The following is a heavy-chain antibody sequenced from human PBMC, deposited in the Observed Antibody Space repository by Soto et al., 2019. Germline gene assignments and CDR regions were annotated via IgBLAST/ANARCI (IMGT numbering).Heavy chain of an antibody. CDR2: ISGDGRTT. V-gene: IGHV3-74*01. J-gene: IGHJ4*02. D-gene: IGHD3-10*01. Sequence: EVQLVESGGGLVQPGGSLRLSCTASGLTFNNYWMHWVRQAPGKGPVWVSRISGDGRTTTYADSVRGRFTISRDNAKNTVYLQMDSLGDEDTAVYYCAGGDYAGAGTFYLTDHWGQGSLVTVSS. CDR3: AGGDYAGAGTFYLTDH. CDR1: GLTFNNYW.